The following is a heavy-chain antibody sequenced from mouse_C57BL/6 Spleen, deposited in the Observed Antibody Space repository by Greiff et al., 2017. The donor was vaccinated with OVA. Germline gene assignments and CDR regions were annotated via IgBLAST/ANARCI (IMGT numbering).Heavy chain of an antibody. CDR3: ARDYYGPFDY. Sequence: VQLKESGPGLVKPSQSLSLTCSVTGYSITSGYYWNWIRQFPGNKLEWMGYISYDGSNNYNPSLKNRISITRDTSKNQFFLKLNSVTTEDTATYYCARDYYGPFDYWGQGTTLTVSS. D-gene: IGHD1-2*01. V-gene: IGHV3-6*01. CDR2: ISYDGSN. CDR1: GYSITSGYY. J-gene: IGHJ2*01.